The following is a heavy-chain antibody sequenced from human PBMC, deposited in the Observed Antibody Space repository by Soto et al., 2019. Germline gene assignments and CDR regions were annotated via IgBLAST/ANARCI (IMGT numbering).Heavy chain of an antibody. J-gene: IGHJ4*02. D-gene: IGHD3-3*01. CDR1: GYTFTSYD. CDR3: ARGQYLNTYYDFWSGYYDPTY. V-gene: IGHV1-8*01. CDR2: MNPNSGNT. Sequence: GASVKVSCKASGYTFTSYDINWVRQATGQGLEWMGWMNPNSGNTGYAQKFQGRVTMTRNTSISTAYMELSSLRSEDTAVYYCARGQYLNTYYDFWSGYYDPTYWGQGTLVTAPQ.